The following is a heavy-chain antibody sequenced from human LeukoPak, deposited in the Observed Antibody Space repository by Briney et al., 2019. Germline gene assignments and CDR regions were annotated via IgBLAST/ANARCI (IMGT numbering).Heavy chain of an antibody. V-gene: IGHV1-2*02. Sequence: ASVKVSCRASGYSFTDYYMHWVRQAPGQGLEWMGWINPNSGDTNYEQKFQGRITMTRDTSITTAYMELSSLRSDDTAVYYCARDGVFDYWGQGTLVTVSS. J-gene: IGHJ4*02. CDR2: INPNSGDT. CDR3: ARDGVFDY. CDR1: GYSFTDYY. D-gene: IGHD3-16*01.